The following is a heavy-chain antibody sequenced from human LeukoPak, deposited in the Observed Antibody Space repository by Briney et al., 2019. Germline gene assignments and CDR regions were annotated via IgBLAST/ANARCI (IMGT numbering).Heavy chain of an antibody. CDR3: ARLGYSGYDYRNNWFDP. V-gene: IGHV5-51*01. CDR1: GYSFTNYW. J-gene: IGHJ5*02. CDR2: IYPGDSDT. Sequence: GESLKISCKGSGYSFTNYWIGWVRQMPGKGLEWVGIIYPGDSDTRYSPSFQGQVTISADKSISTAYLQWSSLKASDTAMYYCARLGYSGYDYRNNWFDPWGQGTLVTVSS. D-gene: IGHD5-12*01.